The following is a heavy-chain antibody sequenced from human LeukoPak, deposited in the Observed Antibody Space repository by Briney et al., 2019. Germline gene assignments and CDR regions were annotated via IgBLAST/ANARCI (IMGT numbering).Heavy chain of an antibody. Sequence: SETLSLTCTVSGGSISSGSYYWSWIRQPAGKGLEWIGRIYTSGSTNYNPSLKSRVTISVDTSKNQFSLKLSSVTAADTAVYYCARKYSSSVDVWGKGTTVTVSS. J-gene: IGHJ6*04. D-gene: IGHD6-6*01. V-gene: IGHV4-61*02. CDR2: IYTSGST. CDR1: GGSISSGSYY. CDR3: ARKYSSSVDV.